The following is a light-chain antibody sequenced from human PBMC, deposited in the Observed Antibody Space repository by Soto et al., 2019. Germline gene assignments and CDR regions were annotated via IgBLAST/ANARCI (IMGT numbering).Light chain of an antibody. CDR3: MQSLQTPWT. Sequence: DVVMAQSPLSLPVTLVQPASISCRSNQSLVHSDGIAYFSWFQQRTGRSPRRLIYKVSNRDSGVPARFSGSGSGTDFALKISRVEAEDVGVYYCMQSLQTPWTFGQGTKVDIK. J-gene: IGKJ1*01. CDR1: QSLVHSDGIAY. CDR2: KVS. V-gene: IGKV2-30*02.